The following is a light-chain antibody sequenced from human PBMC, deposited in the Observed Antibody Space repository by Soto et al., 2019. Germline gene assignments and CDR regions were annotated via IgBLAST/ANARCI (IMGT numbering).Light chain of an antibody. CDR3: QQYSSFSRT. J-gene: IGKJ1*01. V-gene: IGKV1-5*01. Sequence: DIQMTQSPSTLSASLGDRVTITCRASQTIGTWLAWYQQKPGKAPELLIYDASTLEGGVPSRFSGSGSGTEFSLTITSLQPDDFATFYCQQYSSFSRTFGQGTKVDIK. CDR2: DAS. CDR1: QTIGTW.